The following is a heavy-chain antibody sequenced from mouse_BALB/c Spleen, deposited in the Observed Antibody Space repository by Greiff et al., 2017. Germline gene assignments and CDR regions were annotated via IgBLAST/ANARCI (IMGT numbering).Heavy chain of an antibody. CDR1: GYAFTNYL. Sequence: VQLVESGAELVRPGTSVKVSCKASGYAFTNYLIEWVKQRPGQGLEWIGVINPGSGGTNYNEKFKGKATLTADKSSSTAYMQLSSLTSDDSAVYFCARSGGNYLYYFDYWGQGTTLTVSS. CDR2: INPGSGGT. J-gene: IGHJ2*01. CDR3: ARSGGNYLYYFDY. D-gene: IGHD2-1*01. V-gene: IGHV1-54*01.